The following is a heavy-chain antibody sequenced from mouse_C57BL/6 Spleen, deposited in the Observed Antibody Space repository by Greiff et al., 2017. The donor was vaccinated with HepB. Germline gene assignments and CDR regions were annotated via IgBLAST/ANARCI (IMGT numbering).Heavy chain of an antibody. D-gene: IGHD1-1*01. CDR3: ARDYYGSSLYYAMDY. CDR1: GYAFSSSW. Sequence: VKLMESGPELVKPGASVKISCKASGYAFSSSWMNWVKQRPGKGLEWIGRIYPGDGDTNYNGKFKGKATLTADKSSSTAYMQLSSLTSEDSAVYFCARDYYGSSLYYAMDYWGQGTSVTVSS. V-gene: IGHV1-82*01. J-gene: IGHJ4*01. CDR2: IYPGDGDT.